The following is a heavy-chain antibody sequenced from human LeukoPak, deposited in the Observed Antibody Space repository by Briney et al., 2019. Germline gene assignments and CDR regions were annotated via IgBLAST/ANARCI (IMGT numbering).Heavy chain of an antibody. Sequence: GGSLRLSCAASGFTFITNDMTWVRRAPGKGLEWVSVLYSDGNTKYADSVQGRFTISRDNSKNTLYLEMNSLSPDDTAVYYCARGVEPLAANTLAYWGQGTLVTVSS. CDR3: ARGVEPLAANTLAY. CDR2: LYSDGNT. V-gene: IGHV3-53*01. J-gene: IGHJ4*02. CDR1: GFTFITND. D-gene: IGHD1-14*01.